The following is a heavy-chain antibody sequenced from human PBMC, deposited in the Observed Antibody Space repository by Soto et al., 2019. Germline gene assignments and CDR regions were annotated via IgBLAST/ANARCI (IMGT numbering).Heavy chain of an antibody. CDR2: INHSGRT. V-gene: IGHV4-34*02. D-gene: IGHD6-6*01. J-gene: IGHJ4*02. Sequence: QVQLQQWGAGLLKPSGTLSLTCAVYGGSFNSFYWSWIRQAPGKGLEWIGEINHSGRTNYNPSLKSRVTILVDPSKNQFSLNLTSVTAADTAVYYCAREYSSSYYFDYWVQGTLVTVSS. CDR1: GGSFNSFY. CDR3: AREYSSSYYFDY.